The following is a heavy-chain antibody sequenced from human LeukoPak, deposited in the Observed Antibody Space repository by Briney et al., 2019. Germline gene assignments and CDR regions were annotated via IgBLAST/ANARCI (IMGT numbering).Heavy chain of an antibody. Sequence: GGSLRLSCAASGFTFSSYAMSWVRQALGKGLEWVSAISGSGGSTYYADSVKGRFTIPRDNSKNTLYLQMNSLRAEDTAVYYCAKEKRQLLWFGELFVWGQGTLVTVSS. J-gene: IGHJ4*02. CDR3: AKEKRQLLWFGELFV. D-gene: IGHD3-10*01. CDR2: ISGSGGST. V-gene: IGHV3-23*01. CDR1: GFTFSSYA.